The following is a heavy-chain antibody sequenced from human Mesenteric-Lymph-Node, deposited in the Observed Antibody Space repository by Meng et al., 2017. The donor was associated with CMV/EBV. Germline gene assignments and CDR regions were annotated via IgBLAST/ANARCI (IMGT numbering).Heavy chain of an antibody. D-gene: IGHD7-27*01. CDR3: GRDNWGSIDY. CDR1: GGSFSSYL. Sequence: VQLQESGPGLVKPSETLFLTCTVSGGSFSSYLWSWIRQPPGKGLEWVGYMSYSGSTNYNPSLKSRITMSLDTSKNQFSLELSSVTAADTAVYYCGRDNWGSIDYWGQGTLVTVSS. J-gene: IGHJ4*02. V-gene: IGHV4-59*13. CDR2: MSYSGST.